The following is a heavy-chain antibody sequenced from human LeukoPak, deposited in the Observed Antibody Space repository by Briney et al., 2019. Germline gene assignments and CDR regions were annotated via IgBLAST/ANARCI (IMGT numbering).Heavy chain of an antibody. J-gene: IGHJ4*02. V-gene: IGHV3-23*01. CDR3: AKDQGYSYYYLDY. Sequence: GGSLRLSCAASGFTFNNHAMSWVRQAPGKGLEWDSGINGNGASTYYSDSVKGRFTISRDNSKNTLYLQMSSLRAEDTAIYYCAKDQGYSYYYLDYWGQGTLVTVSS. CDR1: GFTFNNHA. D-gene: IGHD5-18*01. CDR2: INGNGAST.